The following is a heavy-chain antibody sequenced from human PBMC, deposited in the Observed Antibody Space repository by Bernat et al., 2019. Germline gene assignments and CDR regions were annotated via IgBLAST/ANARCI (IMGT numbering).Heavy chain of an antibody. CDR2: ISSSSSTI. CDR3: ARVEENYDYIWGSYRTFDY. J-gene: IGHJ4*02. CDR1: GFTFSSYS. Sequence: EVQLVESGGGLVQPGGSLRLSCAASGFTFSSYSMNWVRQAPGKGLEWVSYISSSSSTIYYADSVKGRFTISRDNAKNSLYLQMNSLRAEDTAVYYCARVEENYDYIWGSYRTFDYWGQGTLVTVSS. V-gene: IGHV3-48*01. D-gene: IGHD3-16*02.